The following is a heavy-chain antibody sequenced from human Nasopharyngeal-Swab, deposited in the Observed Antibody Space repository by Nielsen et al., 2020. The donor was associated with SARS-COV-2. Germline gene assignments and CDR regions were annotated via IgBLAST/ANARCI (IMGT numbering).Heavy chain of an antibody. V-gene: IGHV5-51*01. CDR2: IYPGDSDT. D-gene: IGHD3-10*01. J-gene: IGHJ4*02. CDR3: ARQGGSGIDY. Sequence: GGSLTLSCKGSGYSFTTYWIAWVRQMPGKGLEWMGIIYPGDSDTRYSPSFQGQVTISADKSISTAYLQWSSLKASDTAMYYRARQGGSGIDYWGQGTLVTVSS. CDR1: GYSFTTYW.